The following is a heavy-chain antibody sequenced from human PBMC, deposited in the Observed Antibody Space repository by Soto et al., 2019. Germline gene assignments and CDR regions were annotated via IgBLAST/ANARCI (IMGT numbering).Heavy chain of an antibody. V-gene: IGHV3-48*02. Sequence: ESGGGLVQPGGSLRLSCAASGFTFSSYSMNWVRQAPGKGLEWVSYISSSSSTIYYADSVKGRFTISRDNAKNSLYLQMNSLRDEDTAVYYCARDSGGTRWLRFGGYVDYWGQGTLVTVSS. CDR1: GFTFSSYS. CDR3: ARDSGGTRWLRFGGYVDY. CDR2: ISSSSSTI. D-gene: IGHD5-12*01. J-gene: IGHJ4*02.